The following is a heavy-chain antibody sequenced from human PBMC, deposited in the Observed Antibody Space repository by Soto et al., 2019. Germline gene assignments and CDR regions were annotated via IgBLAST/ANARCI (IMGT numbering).Heavy chain of an antibody. D-gene: IGHD2-2*01. CDR3: ARERTYQMFGDDALDF. CDR1: GGSLNNYN. V-gene: IGHV4-4*07. Sequence: PSETLSLTCTVSGGSLNNYNWNWIRQSAGTGLEWIGHIYSSGKTYYNPSLKSRVTLSLDMLNNQISLKVTSVTAADTAMYYCARERTYQMFGDDALDFWGLGTMVTVSS. CDR2: IYSSGKT. J-gene: IGHJ3*01.